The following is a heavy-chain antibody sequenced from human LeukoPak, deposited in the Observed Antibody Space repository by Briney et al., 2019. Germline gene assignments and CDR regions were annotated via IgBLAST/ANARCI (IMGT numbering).Heavy chain of an antibody. J-gene: IGHJ4*02. D-gene: IGHD1-1*01. CDR2: IYTSGST. CDR3: ASRGIHFWNGQFDY. CDR1: GGAISTYY. V-gene: IGHV4-4*07. Sequence: SETLSLTCDVSGGAISTYYWSWIRQPPGKGLEWIGRIYTSGSTNYNPSLKSRVTISVDTSKNQFSLKLSSVTAADTAVYYCASRGIHFWNGQFDYWGQGTLVTVSS.